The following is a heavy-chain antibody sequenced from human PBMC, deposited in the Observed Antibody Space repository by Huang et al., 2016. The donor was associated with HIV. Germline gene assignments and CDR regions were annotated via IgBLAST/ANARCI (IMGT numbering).Heavy chain of an antibody. CDR2: IHPGDPDT. J-gene: IGHJ4*02. V-gene: IGHV5-51*01. CDR3: ARLSTTWYFDY. D-gene: IGHD1-1*01. Sequence: EVQLVQSGAEVKKPGESLKISCKGSGYSFTSYWIGWVRQMPGKGLEWMGNIHPGDPDTRYSPSFKGQVTISADKSIGTAYLQWSSLKASDTAMYYCARLSTTWYFDYWGQGTLVTVSS. CDR1: GYSFTSYW.